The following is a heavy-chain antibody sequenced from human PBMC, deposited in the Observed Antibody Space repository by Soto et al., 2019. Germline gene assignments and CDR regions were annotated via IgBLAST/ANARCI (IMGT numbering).Heavy chain of an antibody. V-gene: IGHV1-69*13. J-gene: IGHJ5*02. D-gene: IGHD4-4*01. CDR3: ARVVTPYNWFDP. CDR2: IIPIFGTA. CDR1: GGTFGSYA. Sequence: SVKVFCKASGGTFGSYAISWVRQAPGQGLEWMGGIIPIFGTANYAQKFQGRVTITADESTSTAYMELSSLRSEDTAVYYCARVVTPYNWFDPWGQGTLVTVSS.